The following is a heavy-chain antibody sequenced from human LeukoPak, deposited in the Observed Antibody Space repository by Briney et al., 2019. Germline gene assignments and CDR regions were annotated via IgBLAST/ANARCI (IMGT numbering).Heavy chain of an antibody. J-gene: IGHJ4*02. CDR3: ARGLPRYYYDSSGLGYYFDY. CDR2: ISTYNGNT. CDR1: GYTFTSHG. D-gene: IGHD3-22*01. Sequence: ASVKVSCKASGYTFTSHGISWVRQAPGQGLEWMGWISTYNGNTNYAQKLQGRVSMTTDTSTSTAYMELRSLRSDDTAVYYCARGLPRYYYDSSGLGYYFDYWGQGTLVTVSS. V-gene: IGHV1-18*01.